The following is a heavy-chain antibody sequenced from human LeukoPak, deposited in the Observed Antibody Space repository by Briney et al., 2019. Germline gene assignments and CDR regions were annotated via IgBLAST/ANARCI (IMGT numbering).Heavy chain of an antibody. CDR3: ARDKSGWARDY. D-gene: IGHD6-19*01. J-gene: IGHJ4*02. V-gene: IGHV3-69-1*01. CDR1: GFTLSNSS. Sequence: GGSLRLSCVVSGFTLSNSSMSWVPQAPRKGLEWVSSISSHRSIYAESVRGRFTISRDTAKNSLYLQMNSLRAEDSALYYCARDKSGWARDYWGQGTLVTVSA. CDR2: ISSHRSI.